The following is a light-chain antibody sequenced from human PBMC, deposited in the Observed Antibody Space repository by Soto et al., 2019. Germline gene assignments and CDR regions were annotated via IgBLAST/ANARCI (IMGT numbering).Light chain of an antibody. Sequence: DIQMTQSPSSLSASAGDRVTITCRASQSISDDLNWYQQKPGKAPKLLIYSASSLQSGVPSRFSGSGSGTDFTLTINSLQPEDFATYYCQQSYSTPETFGQGTKVDFK. CDR2: SAS. V-gene: IGKV1-39*01. J-gene: IGKJ1*01. CDR3: QQSYSTPET. CDR1: QSISDD.